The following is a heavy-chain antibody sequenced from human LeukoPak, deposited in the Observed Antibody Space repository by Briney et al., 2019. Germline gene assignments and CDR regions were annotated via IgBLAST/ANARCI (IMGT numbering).Heavy chain of an antibody. CDR1: GFTFSSYA. V-gene: IGHV3-23*01. D-gene: IGHD3-3*01. CDR3: AKGSLYDFWSGLGHFDY. J-gene: IGHJ4*02. Sequence: GGSLRLSCAASGFTFSSYAMSWVRQAPGKGLEWVSAISGSGGSTYYADSVKGRFTISRDNSKNTLYLQMNSLRAEDTAVYYCAKGSLYDFWSGLGHFDYWGQGTLVTVSS. CDR2: ISGSGGST.